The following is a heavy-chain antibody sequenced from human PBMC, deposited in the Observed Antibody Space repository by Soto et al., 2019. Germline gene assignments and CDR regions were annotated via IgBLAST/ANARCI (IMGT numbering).Heavy chain of an antibody. CDR3: ARGSYGDYYDNWFDP. CDR2: ISAYNGNT. CDR1: GYTFSSYA. V-gene: IGHV1-18*01. Sequence: GASVKVSCKASGYTFSSYAMHWVRQAPGQGLEWTGWISAYNGNTNYAQKLQGRVTMTTDTSTSTAYMELRSLRSDDTAVYYCARGSYGDYYDNWFDPWGLGTLVTVSS. J-gene: IGHJ5*02. D-gene: IGHD4-17*01.